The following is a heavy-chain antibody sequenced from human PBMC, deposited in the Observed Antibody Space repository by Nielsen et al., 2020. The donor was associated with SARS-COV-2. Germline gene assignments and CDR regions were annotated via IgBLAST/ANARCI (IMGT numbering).Heavy chain of an antibody. CDR1: EFTFNDYW. Sequence: GGSLRLSCTAPEFTFNDYWMSWVRQAPGKGLEWVANINQDGSEKDYVDSVKGRFTLSRDNAKNSMYLRMNSLRGDDTAVYYCARDPKYCSGGNCYRRRYAMDVWGQGTTVTVSS. CDR3: ARDPKYCSGGNCYRRRYAMDV. V-gene: IGHV3-7*05. D-gene: IGHD2-15*01. J-gene: IGHJ6*02. CDR2: INQDGSEK.